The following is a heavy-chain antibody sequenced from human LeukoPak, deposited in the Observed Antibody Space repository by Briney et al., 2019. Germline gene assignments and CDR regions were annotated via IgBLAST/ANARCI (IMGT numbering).Heavy chain of an antibody. CDR2: MNPNSGNT. J-gene: IGHJ6*03. CDR3: ARGSGYCSSTSCYLLHYYYYYYMDV. D-gene: IGHD2-2*01. CDR1: GYTFTSYD. V-gene: IGHV1-8*03. Sequence: ASVKVSCKASGYTFTSYDINWVRRATGQGLEWMGWMNPNSGNTGYAQKFQGRVTITRNTSISTAYMELSSLRSEDTAVYYCARGSGYCSSTSCYLLHYYYYYYMDVWGKGTTVTVSS.